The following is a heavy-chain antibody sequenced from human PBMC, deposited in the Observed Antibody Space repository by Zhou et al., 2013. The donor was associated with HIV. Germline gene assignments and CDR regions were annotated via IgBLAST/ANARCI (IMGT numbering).Heavy chain of an antibody. D-gene: IGHD3-9*01. V-gene: IGHV1-69-2*01. CDR2: VDPEDGET. CDR1: GYTFTDYY. Sequence: EVQLVQSGAEVKKPGATVKISCKVSGYTFTDYYMHWVQQAPGKGLEWMGLVDPEDGETIYAEKFQGRVTITADTSTDTAYMELSSLRSEDTAVYYCATVAGGLRYFDSYYYYGMDVWGQGPRSPSP. CDR3: ATVAGGLRYFDSYYYYGMDV. J-gene: IGHJ6*02.